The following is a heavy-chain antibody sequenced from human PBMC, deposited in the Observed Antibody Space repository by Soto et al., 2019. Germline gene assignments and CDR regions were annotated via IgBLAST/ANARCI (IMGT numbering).Heavy chain of an antibody. J-gene: IGHJ6*02. CDR3: ARYGARSTRAERPDYYYYYGMDV. Sequence: ASVKVSCKVSGYTLTELSMHWVRQAPGKGLEWMGGFDPEDGETIYAQKFQGRVTMTEDTSTDTAYMELSSLRSEDTAVYYCARYGARSTRAERPDYYYYYGMDVWGQGTTVTVSS. CDR2: FDPEDGET. CDR1: GYTLTELS. D-gene: IGHD2-2*01. V-gene: IGHV1-24*01.